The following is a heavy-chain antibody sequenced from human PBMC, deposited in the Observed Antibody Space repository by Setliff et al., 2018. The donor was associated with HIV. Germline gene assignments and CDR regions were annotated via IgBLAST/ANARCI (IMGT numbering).Heavy chain of an antibody. Sequence: PSETLSLTCAVSGGSISSPNWWNWVRQPPGKGLEWIGETSHSGSVNSNPSLKSRAAISLDRSMNQFSLNLKSVTAADTAMYYCARGRAEYVMRSFDWFFTVKMQGYYFGHWGQGTLVTVSS. CDR2: TSHSGSV. V-gene: IGHV4-4*02. D-gene: IGHD3-9*01. CDR3: ARGRAEYVMRSFDWFFTVKMQGYYFGH. J-gene: IGHJ4*02. CDR1: GGSISSPNW.